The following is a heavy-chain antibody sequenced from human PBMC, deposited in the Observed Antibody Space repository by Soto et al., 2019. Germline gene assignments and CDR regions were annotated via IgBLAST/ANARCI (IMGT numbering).Heavy chain of an antibody. CDR3: ATGQQVRMADI. J-gene: IGHJ3*02. Sequence: QVQLLESGGGLVKPGGSLRLSCAASGFTVSAYYMAWIRQAPGKGLEWISYISGDSRYTKHADSVKGRFTISRDNAKNSLYLQMNSLRAEDTAVYFCATGQQVRMADIWGQGTMVTVSS. CDR2: ISGDSRYT. CDR1: GFTVSAYY. V-gene: IGHV3-11*03. D-gene: IGHD6-13*01.